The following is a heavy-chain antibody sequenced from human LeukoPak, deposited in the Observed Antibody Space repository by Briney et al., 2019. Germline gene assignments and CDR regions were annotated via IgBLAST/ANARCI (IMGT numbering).Heavy chain of an antibody. CDR2: INPNSGGT. CDR1: GYTFTGYY. CDR3: ARSKYYYDSSGQHYYFDY. D-gene: IGHD3-22*01. J-gene: IGHJ4*02. Sequence: ASVKVSCKASGYTFTGYYMHWVRQAPGQGLEWMGRINPNSGGTNYAQKFQGRVTMTRDTSISTAYMELSRLRSDDTAVYYCARSKYYYDSSGQHYYFDYWGREPWSPSPQ. V-gene: IGHV1-2*06.